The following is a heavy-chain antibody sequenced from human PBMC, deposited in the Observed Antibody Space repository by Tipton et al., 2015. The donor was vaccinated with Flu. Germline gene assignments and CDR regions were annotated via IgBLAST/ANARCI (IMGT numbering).Heavy chain of an antibody. CDR1: GYSISSGYY. CDR3: ARGSGYSTPYFDS. D-gene: IGHD5-12*01. CDR2: IYHSGST. V-gene: IGHV4-38-2*01. Sequence: TLSLTCAVSGYSISSGYYWGWIRQPPGKGLEWIGSIYHSGSTYYNPSLKSRVTISVDTSKNQFSLRLNSVTAADTAVYYCARGSGYSTPYFDSWGRGTLVTVSS. J-gene: IGHJ4*02.